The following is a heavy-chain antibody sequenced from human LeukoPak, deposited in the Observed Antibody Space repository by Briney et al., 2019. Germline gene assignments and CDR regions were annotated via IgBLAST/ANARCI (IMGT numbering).Heavy chain of an antibody. CDR2: ISSTSGTI. CDR3: ARDLWGTSGYRFDY. V-gene: IGHV3-48*02. J-gene: IGHJ4*02. D-gene: IGHD3-22*01. CDR1: GFTFSSYG. Sequence: PGGSLRLSCAASGFTFSSYGMNWVRQAPGQGLEWVSYISSTSGTIYYADSVKGRFTISRVNAKTSLYLQMDSLRDEDTAVYYCARDLWGTSGYRFDYWGQGTLVTVSS.